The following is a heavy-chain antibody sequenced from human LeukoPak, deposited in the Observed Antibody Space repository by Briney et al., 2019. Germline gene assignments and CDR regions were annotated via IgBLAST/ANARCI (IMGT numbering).Heavy chain of an antibody. V-gene: IGHV4-4*07. D-gene: IGHD3-16*02. J-gene: IGHJ4*02. CDR3: AASLLADFDF. CDR1: GGSISSHY. CDR2: IWTSGTT. Sequence: SETLSDTCTVSGGSISSHYWSWIRQSAGKGLEWIGRIWTSGTTDYNPSLKSRVTVSLDTSKSEFSLKLSSVTAADTAVYYCAASLLADFDFWGQGTLVTVSS.